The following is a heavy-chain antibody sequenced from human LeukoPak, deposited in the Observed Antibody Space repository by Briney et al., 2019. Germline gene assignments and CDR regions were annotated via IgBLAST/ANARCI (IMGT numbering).Heavy chain of an antibody. J-gene: IGHJ4*02. CDR1: EFTFSSYA. CDR3: ARDGAVAATFDY. V-gene: IGHV3-30*04. CDR2: ISYDGSNK. Sequence: GGSLRLSCAASEFTFSSYAMHWVRQAPGKGLEWEAVISYDGSNKYYADSVKGRFTISRDNSKNTLYLQMNSLRAEDTAVYYCARDGAVAATFDYWGQGTLVTVSS. D-gene: IGHD6-19*01.